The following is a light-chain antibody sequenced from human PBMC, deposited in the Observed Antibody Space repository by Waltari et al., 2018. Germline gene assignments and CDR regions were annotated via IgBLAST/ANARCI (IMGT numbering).Light chain of an antibody. J-gene: IGLJ1*01. CDR2: YDR. CDR1: YIGTSI. V-gene: IGLV3-21*04. Sequence: SSVVSLPPSVSAAPGPTATITCGGAYIGTSILHWYQQKAGQAPVLVIFYDRDRPSGIPDRFTGSNTGNTATLTISRVEAGDEARYYCHVWHPHVDPGVFGTGTEVTVL. CDR3: HVWHPHVDPGV.